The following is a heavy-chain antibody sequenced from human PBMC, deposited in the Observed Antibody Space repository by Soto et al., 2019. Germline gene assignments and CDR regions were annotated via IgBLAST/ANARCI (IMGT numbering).Heavy chain of an antibody. CDR1: GMTFDNFA. J-gene: IGHJ3*02. CDR3: VKGGYCTSHSWPLAGVGIFDI. CDR2: ISGNSANI. V-gene: IGHV3-9*01. D-gene: IGHD2-8*01. Sequence: LRLSCAASGMTFDNFARHGSRHSPGNGLELVYGISGNSANIDYVDSVKGRFTISRDNAKNSLYLQMNSLRPEDTAFYYCVKGGYCTSHSWPLAGVGIFDIWGHGTGVNVSS.